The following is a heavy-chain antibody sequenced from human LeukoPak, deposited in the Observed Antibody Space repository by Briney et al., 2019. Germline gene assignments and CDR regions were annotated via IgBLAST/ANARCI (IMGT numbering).Heavy chain of an antibody. J-gene: IGHJ4*02. CDR1: GGSISSSSYY. CDR3: ASYQGGIVAIYFDY. Sequence: SETLSLTCTVSGGSISSSSYYWGWIRQPPGKGLEWIGSIYYSGSTYYNPSLKSRVTISVDTSKNQFSLKLSSVTAADTAVYYCASYQGGIVAIYFDYWGQGTLVTVSS. D-gene: IGHD5-12*01. V-gene: IGHV4-39*01. CDR2: IYYSGST.